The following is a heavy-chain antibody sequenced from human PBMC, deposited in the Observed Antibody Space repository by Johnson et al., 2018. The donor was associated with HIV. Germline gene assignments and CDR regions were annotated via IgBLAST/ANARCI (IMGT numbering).Heavy chain of an antibody. D-gene: IGHD5-18*01. CDR3: ARDPRGEAMALDAFDI. J-gene: IGHJ3*02. CDR1: GFTFSSYD. CDR2: IGTAGDT. Sequence: VLLVESGGALVQPGGSLRLSCAASGFTFSSYDMHWVRQATGKGLEWVSAIGTAGDTYYPGSVKGRFTISRDNSKNTLYLQMNSLRAEDTAVYYCARDPRGEAMALDAFDIWGQGTMVTVSS. V-gene: IGHV3-13*01.